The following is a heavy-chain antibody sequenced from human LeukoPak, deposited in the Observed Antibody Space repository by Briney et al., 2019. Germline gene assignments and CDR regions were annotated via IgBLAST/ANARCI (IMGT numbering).Heavy chain of an antibody. Sequence: ASVKVSCKVSGYTLTELSMHWVRQAPGKGLEWMGGFDPEDGETIYAQKFQGRVTMTEDTPTDTAYMELSSLRSEDTAVYYCATDSPDSRDAFDIWGQGTMVTVSS. CDR1: GYTLTELS. J-gene: IGHJ3*02. V-gene: IGHV1-24*01. D-gene: IGHD1-14*01. CDR2: FDPEDGET. CDR3: ATDSPDSRDAFDI.